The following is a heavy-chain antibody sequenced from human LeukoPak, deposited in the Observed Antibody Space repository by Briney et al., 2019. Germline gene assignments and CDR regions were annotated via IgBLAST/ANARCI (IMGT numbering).Heavy chain of an antibody. Sequence: PSETLSLTCTVSGGSISSSSYYWGWIRQPPGKGLEWIGSIYYSGSTYYNPSLKSRVTISVDTSKNQFSLKLSSVTAADTAVYYCARGLNWFDPWGQGTLVTVSS. CDR3: ARGLNWFDP. V-gene: IGHV4-39*07. J-gene: IGHJ5*02. CDR2: IYYSGST. CDR1: GGSISSSSYY.